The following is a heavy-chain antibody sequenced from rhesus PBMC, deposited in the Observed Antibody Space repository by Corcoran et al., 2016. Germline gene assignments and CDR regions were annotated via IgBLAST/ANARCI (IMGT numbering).Heavy chain of an antibody. J-gene: IGHJ2*01. Sequence: QVTLKESGPALVKATQTLPLTCTFSGFPFPASGTGLVWIRPPPGKALELLANIYWNDNKYYSTSLKRRLTISRDTSKNQIFLTMTDMDPLDTATYYCARGMGLYWYFELWGPGTPVTISS. CDR2: IYWNDNK. CDR1: GFPFPASGTG. D-gene: IGHD1-32*01. V-gene: IGHV2-95*01. CDR3: ARGMGLYWYFEL.